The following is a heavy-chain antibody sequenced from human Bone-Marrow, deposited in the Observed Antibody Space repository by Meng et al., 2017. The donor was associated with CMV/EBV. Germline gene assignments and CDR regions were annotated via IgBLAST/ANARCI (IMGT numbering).Heavy chain of an antibody. D-gene: IGHD3-10*01. CDR2: ISSSSSYI. CDR3: ARVDRVNG. V-gene: IGHV3-21*01. J-gene: IGHJ4*02. CDR1: GFTFSSYS. Sequence: GESLKISCAASGFTFSSYSMNWVRQAPGKGLEWVSSISSSSSYIYYADSVKSRFTISRDNAKNSLYLQMNSLRAEDTAVYYCARVDRVNGWGQGTLVTVSS.